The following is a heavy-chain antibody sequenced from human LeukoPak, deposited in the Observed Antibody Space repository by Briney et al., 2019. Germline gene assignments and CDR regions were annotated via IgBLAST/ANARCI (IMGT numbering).Heavy chain of an antibody. D-gene: IGHD1-7*01. J-gene: IGHJ5*02. CDR1: GGSVSDYY. V-gene: IGHV4-59*02. CDR2: IYHTGST. Sequence: SETLSLTCTISGGSVSDYYCSWIRQSPGKGLEWIGYIYHTGSTSYSPSLKSRVTMSLDTSKNHFSLKLRSVTAADTAVYYCARDSGTTGEVKFDPWGQGTLVTVSS. CDR3: ARDSGTTGEVKFDP.